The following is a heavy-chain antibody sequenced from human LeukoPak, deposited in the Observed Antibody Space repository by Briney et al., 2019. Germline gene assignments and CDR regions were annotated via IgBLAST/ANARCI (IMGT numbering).Heavy chain of an antibody. Sequence: GASVKVSCKASGYTFTTYDINWVRQATGQGLEWMGWMNPNSGNTGYAQKFQGRVTMTRNTSLSTAYMELSSLRSEDTAVYYCARGPNKSDGGNSGSAWFDPWGQGTLVTVSS. V-gene: IGHV1-8*01. D-gene: IGHD4-23*01. CDR1: GYTFTTYD. J-gene: IGHJ5*02. CDR3: ARGPNKSDGGNSGSAWFDP. CDR2: MNPNSGNT.